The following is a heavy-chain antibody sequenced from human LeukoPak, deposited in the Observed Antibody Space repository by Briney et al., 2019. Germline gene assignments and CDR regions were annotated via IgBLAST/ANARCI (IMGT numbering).Heavy chain of an antibody. CDR2: IYYSGST. CDR1: GGSISSGDYY. V-gene: IGHV4-30-4*08. CDR3: ARVLCSGGSCYFDY. Sequence: SQTLSLTCTVSGGSISSGDYYWSWIRQPPGTGLEWIGYIYYSGSTYYNPSLKSRVTISVDTSKNQFSLKLSSVTAADTAVYYCARVLCSGGSCYFDYWGRGTLVTVSS. J-gene: IGHJ4*02. D-gene: IGHD2-15*01.